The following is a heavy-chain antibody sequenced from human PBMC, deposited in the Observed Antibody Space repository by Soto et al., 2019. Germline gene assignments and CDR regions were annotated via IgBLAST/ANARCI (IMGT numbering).Heavy chain of an antibody. J-gene: IGHJ4*02. D-gene: IGHD2-15*01. Sequence: PGESLKISCNGSGYSFRNYWIAWVRQMPGKGLEWLGVVYPGDSDTKYSPSFQGQVTISVDKSTSTAYLQWSSLKASDTAVYYWARPCCPPLHCSGGNCYPYAFYSWGQGTQVTVSS. CDR3: ARPCCPPLHCSGGNCYPYAFYS. CDR2: VYPGDSDT. CDR1: GYSFRNYW. V-gene: IGHV5-51*01.